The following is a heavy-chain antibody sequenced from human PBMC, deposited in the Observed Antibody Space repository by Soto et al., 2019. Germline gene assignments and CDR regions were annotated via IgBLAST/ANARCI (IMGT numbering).Heavy chain of an antibody. CDR3: ARAYQYYLSENGMDV. J-gene: IGHJ6*02. CDR2: IYYSGST. Sequence: SETLSLTCTVSGGSISSGGYYWSWTRQHPGKGLEWIGYIYYSGSTYYNPSLKSRVTISVDTSKNQFSLKLSSVTAADTAVYYCARAYQYYLSENGMDVWGQGTTVTVS. V-gene: IGHV4-31*03. CDR1: GGSISSGGYY. D-gene: IGHD3-10*01.